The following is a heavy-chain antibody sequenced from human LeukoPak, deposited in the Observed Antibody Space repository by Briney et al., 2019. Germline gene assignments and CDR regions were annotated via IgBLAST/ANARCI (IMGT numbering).Heavy chain of an antibody. CDR1: GGSISSGGYH. Sequence: SETLSLTCTVSGGSISSGGYHWSWIRQPPGKGLEWIGYIYHSGSTYYNPSLKSRVTISVDTSKSQFSLKLSSVTAADTAVYYCARTDTIPRVTDYWGQGTLVTVSS. CDR2: IYHSGST. V-gene: IGHV4-30-2*01. D-gene: IGHD3-3*01. J-gene: IGHJ4*02. CDR3: ARTDTIPRVTDY.